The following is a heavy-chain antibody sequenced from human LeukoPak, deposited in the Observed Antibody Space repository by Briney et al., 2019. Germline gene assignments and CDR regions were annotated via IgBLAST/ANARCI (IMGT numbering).Heavy chain of an antibody. CDR1: GFTFSSNY. V-gene: IGHV3-66*01. Sequence: GGSLRLSCAASGFTFSSNYMSWVRQAPGKGLEWVSVIYSGGSTYYSDSVKGRFTISRDNSKNTLYLQMNSLRAEDTAVYYCARCSGSYLNYYYYYYMDVWGKGTTVTISS. J-gene: IGHJ6*03. CDR2: IYSGGST. D-gene: IGHD3-10*02. CDR3: ARCSGSYLNYYYYYYMDV.